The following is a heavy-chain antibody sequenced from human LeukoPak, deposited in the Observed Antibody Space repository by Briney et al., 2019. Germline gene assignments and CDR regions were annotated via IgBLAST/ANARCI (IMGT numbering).Heavy chain of an antibody. J-gene: IGHJ3*02. CDR1: GYTFTSYG. D-gene: IGHD2/OR15-2a*01. CDR3: ARHSDSFYDTQEGAFDI. Sequence: ASVKVSCKASGYTFTSYGISWVRQAPGQGLEWMGWISAYNGNTNYAQKLQGRVTMTTDTSTSTAYMELRSLRSDDTAVYYCARHSDSFYDTQEGAFDIWGQGTMVTISS. CDR2: ISAYNGNT. V-gene: IGHV1-18*01.